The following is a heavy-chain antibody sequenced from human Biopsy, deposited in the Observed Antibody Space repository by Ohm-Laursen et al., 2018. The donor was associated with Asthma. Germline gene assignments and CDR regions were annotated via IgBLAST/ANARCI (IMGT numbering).Heavy chain of an antibody. CDR3: ARRITIFGVVQKDHGMDA. D-gene: IGHD3-3*01. CDR1: GGSMTPTSHY. V-gene: IGHV4-39*01. J-gene: IGHJ6*02. Sequence: TLSLTCTVSGGSMTPTSHYWDWIRQAPGKGLEWIGYISYGGKTSYNPSLKNRVTISRATSKNQFSLRLTSVTAADTAVYFCARRITIFGVVQKDHGMDAWGQGTTVIVSS. CDR2: ISYGGKT.